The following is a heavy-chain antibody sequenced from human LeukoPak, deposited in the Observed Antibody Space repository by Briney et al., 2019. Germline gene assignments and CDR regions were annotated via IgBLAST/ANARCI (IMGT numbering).Heavy chain of an antibody. J-gene: IGHJ4*02. D-gene: IGHD1-20*01. CDR2: IKQDGSQK. CDR3: LRDLNWSLDQ. V-gene: IGHV3-7*01. CDR1: GFTFSSYW. Sequence: QSGGSLRLSCAASGFTFSSYWMSWVRQAPGKGLEWVANIKQDGSQKYYADSVKGRFTISRDNAKNTLYLQMNSLRAEDTAVYYCLRDLNWSLDQWGQGTLVTVSS.